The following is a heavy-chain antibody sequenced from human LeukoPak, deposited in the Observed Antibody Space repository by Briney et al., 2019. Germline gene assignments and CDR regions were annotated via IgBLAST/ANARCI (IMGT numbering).Heavy chain of an antibody. CDR1: GGSISSGSYY. Sequence: SETLSLTCTVSGGSISSGSYYWSWIRQPAGKGLEWIGRIYTSGSTNYNPSLKSRVTMSVDTSKNQFSLKLSSVTAADTAVYYCARDGSDCSSTSCYWGYYYMDVWGKGTTVTISS. D-gene: IGHD2-2*01. J-gene: IGHJ6*03. CDR2: IYTSGST. CDR3: ARDGSDCSSTSCYWGYYYMDV. V-gene: IGHV4-61*02.